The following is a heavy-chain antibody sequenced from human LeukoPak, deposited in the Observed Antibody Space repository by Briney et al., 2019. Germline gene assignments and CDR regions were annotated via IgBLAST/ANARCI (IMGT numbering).Heavy chain of an antibody. V-gene: IGHV3-23*01. CDR1: GFSFISFA. J-gene: IGHJ4*02. CDR3: AKHSHDGSAPYYEVQFDS. Sequence: GGSLRLSCAASGFSFISFAMSWVRQAPGKGLEWVSTISRTGVATYYANSVKGRFTISRDNSKNTVYLQMNSLRAEDTAVYYCAKHSHDGSAPYYEVQFDSWGQGTLVTVSS. D-gene: IGHD3-22*01. CDR2: ISRTGVAT.